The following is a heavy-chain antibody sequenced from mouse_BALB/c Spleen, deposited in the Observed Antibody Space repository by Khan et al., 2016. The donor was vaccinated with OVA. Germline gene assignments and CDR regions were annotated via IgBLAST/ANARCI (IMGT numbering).Heavy chain of an antibody. CDR2: IYPGGGYT. CDR3: ARRGTARATGDYMDY. J-gene: IGHJ2*01. Sequence: QVQLKESGTELVRPGTSVKMSCKAAGYTFTNFWIGWVKQRPGHGLEWIGDIYPGGGYTNYNEKFKGKVTLTADTSASTAYMQLSSLTSEDSANYYSARRGTARATGDYMDYWRQGTTLTVSS. V-gene: IGHV1-63*02. D-gene: IGHD3-2*01. CDR1: GYTFTNFW.